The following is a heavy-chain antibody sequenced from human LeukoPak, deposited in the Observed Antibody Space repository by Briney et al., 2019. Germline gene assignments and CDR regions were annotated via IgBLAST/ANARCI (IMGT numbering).Heavy chain of an antibody. Sequence: SETLSLTCTVSGGSISSYYWSWIRQPPGKGLEWIGYIYYSGSTNYNPSLKSRVTISVDTSKTQFSLKLSSVTAADTAVYYCARDRGYCSSTSCYTRFDYWGQGTLVTVSS. V-gene: IGHV4-59*01. CDR1: GGSISSYY. J-gene: IGHJ4*02. D-gene: IGHD2-2*02. CDR3: ARDRGYCSSTSCYTRFDY. CDR2: IYYSGST.